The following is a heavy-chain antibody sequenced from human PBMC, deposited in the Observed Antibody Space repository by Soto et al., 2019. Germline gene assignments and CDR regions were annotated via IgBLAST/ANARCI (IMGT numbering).Heavy chain of an antibody. CDR2: ISDDGSTA. D-gene: IGHD1-1*01. J-gene: IGHJ4*02. Sequence: EVHLVESGGALVKPGAFLRLSCAVSGFTFSAYWMHWVRQVPGKGLTWVSRISDDGSTATYADSVKGRFVISRDNAKNSLYLEMNTLRVDDSGLYYCARGPRVSSTGTGAHWGRGTLVTVSS. CDR3: ARGPRVSSTGTGAH. CDR1: GFTFSAYW. V-gene: IGHV3-74*01.